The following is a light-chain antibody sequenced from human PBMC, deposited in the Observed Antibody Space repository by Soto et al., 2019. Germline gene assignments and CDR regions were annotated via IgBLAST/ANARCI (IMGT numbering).Light chain of an antibody. J-gene: IGKJ4*01. V-gene: IGKV3-15*01. CDR2: GAS. CDR1: QSVSSN. CDR3: QQYNSWPLT. Sequence: EIVMTQSPATLSVSPGERATLSCRASQSVSSNLAWYQQKPGQAPRLLIYGASTRAAGIPARLSGPRSGTEFTLTISSLQSEDFAGYYCQQYNSWPLTFGGGTKVEIK.